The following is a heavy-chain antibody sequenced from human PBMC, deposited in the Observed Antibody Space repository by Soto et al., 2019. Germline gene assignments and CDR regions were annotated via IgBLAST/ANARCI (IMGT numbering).Heavy chain of an antibody. CDR3: AAGGSGYYAN. Sequence: EVQLVESGGDLVQPGGSLRLSCAASGFTFSTYWMHWVRQAPGKGLLWVSRIKTDGTYATYADSVKGRFTISRDNAKNTLHLQMNSLRVEDAAVYYCAAGGSGYYANWGQGNLVTVSS. J-gene: IGHJ4*02. D-gene: IGHD3-22*01. V-gene: IGHV3-74*01. CDR2: IKTDGTYA. CDR1: GFTFSTYW.